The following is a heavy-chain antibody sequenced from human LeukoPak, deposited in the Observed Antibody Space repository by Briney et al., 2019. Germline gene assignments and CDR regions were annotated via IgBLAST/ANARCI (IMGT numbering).Heavy chain of an antibody. CDR1: GYTFTGYY. J-gene: IGHJ4*02. CDR2: INPNSGGT. CDR3: ARDVGDGYLRYFDY. D-gene: IGHD5-24*01. V-gene: IGHV1-2*06. Sequence: AXXKVSCKASGYTFTGYYMHWVRQAPGQGLEWMGRINPNSGGTNYGQKFQGRVTMTRDTSISTAYMELSRLRSDDTAVYYCARDVGDGYLRYFDYWGQGTLVTVSS.